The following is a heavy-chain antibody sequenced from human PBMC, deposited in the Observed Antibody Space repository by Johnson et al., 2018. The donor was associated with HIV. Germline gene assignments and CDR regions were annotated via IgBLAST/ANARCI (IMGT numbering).Heavy chain of an antibody. Sequence: VQLVESGGGVVQPGRSLRLSCAASGFTLSSKYMSWVRQAPGKGLEWVSIIYSGGSTYYADSVQGRFTISRDDSKNTLYLQMNSLKTDDTGVYYCGELSPWPSGYTYARALDIWGQGTVVTVAS. CDR3: GELSPWPSGYTYARALDI. D-gene: IGHD3-22*01. CDR1: GFTLSSKY. V-gene: IGHV3-66*01. J-gene: IGHJ3*02. CDR2: IYSGGST.